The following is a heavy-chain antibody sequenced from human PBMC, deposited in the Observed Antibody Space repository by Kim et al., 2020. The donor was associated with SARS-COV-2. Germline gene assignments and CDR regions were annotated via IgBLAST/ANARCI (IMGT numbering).Heavy chain of an antibody. Sequence: ASVKVSCKASGYTFTSYAMHWVRQAPGQRLEWMGWINAGNGNTKYSQKFQGRVTITRDTSASTAYMELSSLRSEDKAVYYCARFAYCGGDCSWGMDVWGQGTTVTVSS. D-gene: IGHD2-21*02. V-gene: IGHV1-3*01. CDR2: INAGNGNT. CDR1: GYTFTSYA. J-gene: IGHJ6*02. CDR3: ARFAYCGGDCSWGMDV.